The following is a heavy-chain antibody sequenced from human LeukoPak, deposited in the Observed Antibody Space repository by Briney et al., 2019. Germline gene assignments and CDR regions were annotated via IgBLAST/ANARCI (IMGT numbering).Heavy chain of an antibody. CDR3: ANGGDSSGYAPLDY. CDR2: ISGDGGST. V-gene: IGHV3-43*02. J-gene: IGHJ4*02. D-gene: IGHD3-22*01. Sequence: GGSLRLSCAASGFTFDDYAMHWVRQAPGKGLGWVSLISGDGGSTYYADSVKGRFTISRDNSKNSLYLQMNSLRTEDTALYYCANGGDSSGYAPLDYWGQGTLVTVSS. CDR1: GFTFDDYA.